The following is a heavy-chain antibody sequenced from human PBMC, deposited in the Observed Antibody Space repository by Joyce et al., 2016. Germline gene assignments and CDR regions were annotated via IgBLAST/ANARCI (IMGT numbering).Heavy chain of an antibody. CDR2: MSYDATYKDRSNK. J-gene: IGHJ2*01. D-gene: IGHD2/OR15-2a*01. V-gene: IGHV3-30*18. Sequence: QAQLVESGGGVVQPGRSLRLSCAASGFTFSSYGMHWVGQAPGKGLEWVAVMSYDATYKDRSNKYYADSVKGRFTISRDNSKNTLYLQMNSLRPDDTAVYYCAKDSQVSNWYFDLWGRGSLVTVSS. CDR1: GFTFSSYG. CDR3: AKDSQVSNWYFDL.